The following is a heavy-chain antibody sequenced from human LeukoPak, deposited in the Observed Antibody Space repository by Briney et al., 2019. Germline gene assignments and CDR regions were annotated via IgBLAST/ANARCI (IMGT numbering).Heavy chain of an antibody. Sequence: SETLSLTCAVYGGSFSGYYWSWIRQPPGKGLEWIGEINHSGSTNYNPSLTSRVTLSVDTSKNQFSLKLSSVTAADTAVYYCARNPHYDFWSGYSNAFDYWGQGTLVTVSS. CDR2: INHSGST. CDR1: GGSFSGYY. CDR3: ARNPHYDFWSGYSNAFDY. D-gene: IGHD3-3*01. J-gene: IGHJ4*02. V-gene: IGHV4-34*01.